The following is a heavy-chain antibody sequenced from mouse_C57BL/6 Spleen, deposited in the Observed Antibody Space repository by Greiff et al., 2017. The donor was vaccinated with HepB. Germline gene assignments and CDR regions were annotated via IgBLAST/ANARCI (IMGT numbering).Heavy chain of an antibody. Sequence: VQLQQPGTELVKPGASVKLSCKASGYTFTSYWMHWVKQRPGQGLEWIGNINPSNGGTNYNEKFKSKATLTVDKSSSTAYMQLSSLTSEDSAVYYCARGVVARYYAMDYWGQGTSVTVSS. CDR2: INPSNGGT. CDR3: ARGVVARYYAMDY. J-gene: IGHJ4*01. V-gene: IGHV1-53*01. D-gene: IGHD1-1*01. CDR1: GYTFTSYW.